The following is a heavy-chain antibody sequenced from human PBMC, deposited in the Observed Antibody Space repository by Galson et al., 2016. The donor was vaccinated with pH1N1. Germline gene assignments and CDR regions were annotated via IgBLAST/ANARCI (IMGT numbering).Heavy chain of an antibody. CDR3: ARLRWEFLRGPDIDIFYFDY. D-gene: IGHD1-26*01. CDR1: GGSISSANYY. Sequence: SETLSLTCTVSGGSISSANYYWGWIRQPPGKGLEWIASIYYSGSTYYNPSLKSRVTISVDTSKNQFSLRLGSVTAADTAVYYCARLRWEFLRGPDIDIFYFDYWGQGTLVTVSS. J-gene: IGHJ4*02. CDR2: IYYSGST. V-gene: IGHV4-39*07.